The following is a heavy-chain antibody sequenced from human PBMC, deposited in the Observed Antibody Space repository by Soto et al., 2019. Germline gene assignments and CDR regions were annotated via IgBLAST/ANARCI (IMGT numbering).Heavy chain of an antibody. J-gene: IGHJ6*02. D-gene: IGHD3-3*01. Sequence: GGSLRLSCAASGFTFSSYAMHWVRQAPGKGLEWVAVLWFDGSQKYYGDSVKGRFTISRDNSKNTLYLEMNSLRAEDTGVYYCAIDYKRYEYWSVYYRPRGMDVWGQGTTGTVSS. CDR3: AIDYKRYEYWSVYYRPRGMDV. CDR2: LWFDGSQK. CDR1: GFTFSSYA. V-gene: IGHV3-33*08.